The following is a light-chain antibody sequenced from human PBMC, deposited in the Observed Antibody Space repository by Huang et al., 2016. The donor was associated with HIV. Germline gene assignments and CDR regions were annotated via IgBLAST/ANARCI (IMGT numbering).Light chain of an antibody. CDR3: QQYNNWPPLT. Sequence: EIVMTQSPATLSVSAGERATLSCRASQSVSSNLAGYQQKPGQAPRLLIYGASTRATGIPARFSGSGSGTEFTLTISSLQSEDFSVYYCQQYNNWPPLTFGGGTKVEIK. CDR1: QSVSSN. V-gene: IGKV3-15*01. CDR2: GAS. J-gene: IGKJ4*01.